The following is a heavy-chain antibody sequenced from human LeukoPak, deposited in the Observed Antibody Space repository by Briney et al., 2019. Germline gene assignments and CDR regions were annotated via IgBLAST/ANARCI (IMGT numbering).Heavy chain of an antibody. CDR2: ISPNSGGT. D-gene: IGHD3-22*01. Sequence: ASVKVSCKASGYTFTGYYIHWVRQAPGQGLEWMGWISPNSGGTNSAQKLQGRVTMTRDPSISTAYMELSRLRSDDTAVYYCARGLTIIRTAPRAPLDIWGQGTMVTVSS. J-gene: IGHJ3*02. V-gene: IGHV1-2*02. CDR3: ARGLTIIRTAPRAPLDI. CDR1: GYTFTGYY.